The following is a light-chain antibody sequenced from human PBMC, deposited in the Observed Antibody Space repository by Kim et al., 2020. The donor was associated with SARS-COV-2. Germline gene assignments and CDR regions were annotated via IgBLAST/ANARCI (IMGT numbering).Light chain of an antibody. CDR2: DVT. CDR3: SSYTTSSTVV. V-gene: IGLV2-14*03. Sequence: QFALTQPASVSGSPGQSITISCTGTSSDVGGYSYVSWYQHHPGIAPKLMLYDVTKRPSGVSDRFSGSKSGNTASLTISGLQAEDEADYYCSSYTTSSTVVFGGGTQLTVL. CDR1: SSDVGGYSY. J-gene: IGLJ2*01.